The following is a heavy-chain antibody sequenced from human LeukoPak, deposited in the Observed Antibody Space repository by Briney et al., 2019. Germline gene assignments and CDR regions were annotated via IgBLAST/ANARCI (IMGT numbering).Heavy chain of an antibody. CDR3: ARGDDSSGSPYYYYYYMDV. Sequence: PGGSLRLSCAASGFTFSSYEMNWVRQAPGKGLEWVSYISSSGSTIYYADSVKGRFTISRDNAKNSLYLQMNSLRAEDTAVYYCARGDDSSGSPYYYYYYMDVWGKGTTVTISS. V-gene: IGHV3-48*03. D-gene: IGHD3-22*01. CDR2: ISSSGSTI. CDR1: GFTFSSYE. J-gene: IGHJ6*03.